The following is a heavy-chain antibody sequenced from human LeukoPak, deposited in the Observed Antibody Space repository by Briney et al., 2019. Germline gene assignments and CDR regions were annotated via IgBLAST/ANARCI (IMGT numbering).Heavy chain of an antibody. CDR1: GGSISSSSYY. CDR3: ARVLVQLWPNFYYYYYYMDV. Sequence: SETLSLTCTVSGGSISSSSYYWGWIRQPPGKGLEWIGSIYYSGSTYYNPSLKSRVTISVDTSKNQFSLKLSSVTAADTAVYYCARVLVQLWPNFYYYYYYMDVWGKGTTVTVSS. D-gene: IGHD5-18*01. J-gene: IGHJ6*03. V-gene: IGHV4-39*07. CDR2: IYYSGST.